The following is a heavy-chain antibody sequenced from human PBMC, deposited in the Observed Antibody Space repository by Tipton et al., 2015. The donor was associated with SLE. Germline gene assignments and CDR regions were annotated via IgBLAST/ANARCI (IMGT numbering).Heavy chain of an antibody. CDR2: IYYSGNT. CDR1: GGSISSSATY. V-gene: IGHV4-39*07. CDR3: ANKGSYCYTVPFDS. J-gene: IGHJ4*02. D-gene: IGHD3-16*02. Sequence: TLSLTCTVSGGSISSSATYWGWIRQPPGKGLEWLGSIYYSGNTYYNPSLDSRVTISIDTSKNQFSLKLSSVTAADTAVYFCANKGSYCYTVPFDSWGQGTLVTVSS.